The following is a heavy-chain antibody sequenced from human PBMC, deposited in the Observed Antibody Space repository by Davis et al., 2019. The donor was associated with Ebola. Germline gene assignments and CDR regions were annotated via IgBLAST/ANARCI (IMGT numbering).Heavy chain of an antibody. D-gene: IGHD3-9*01. CDR1: GFTFSTYS. CDR3: ARVNAVTGYSRFDA. J-gene: IGHJ5*02. Sequence: GRSLRLSCAASGFTFSTYSMNWVRQAPGKGLEWVSGINWNGGSTGYADSVKGRFTISRDNAKNSLYLQMNSLRAEDTAVYHCARVNAVTGYSRFDAWGQGTVVTVSS. CDR2: INWNGGST. V-gene: IGHV3-20*01.